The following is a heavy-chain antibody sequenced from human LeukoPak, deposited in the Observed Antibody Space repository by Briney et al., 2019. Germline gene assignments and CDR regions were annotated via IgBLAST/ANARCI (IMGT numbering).Heavy chain of an antibody. CDR1: GFTFSSYS. V-gene: IGHV3-21*01. D-gene: IGHD4-17*01. CDR2: ISSSSSYI. Sequence: PGGSLRLSCAAPGFTFSSYSMNWVRQAPGKGLEWVSSISSSSSYIYYADSVKGRFTISRDNAKNSLYLQMNSLRAEDTAVYYCARDADYGDYTPCGYWGQGTLVTVSS. J-gene: IGHJ4*02. CDR3: ARDADYGDYTPCGY.